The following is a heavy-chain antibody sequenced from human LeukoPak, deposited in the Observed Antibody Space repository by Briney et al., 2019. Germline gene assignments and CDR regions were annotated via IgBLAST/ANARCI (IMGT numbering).Heavy chain of an antibody. V-gene: IGHV3-21*01. Sequence: GGSLRLPCAASGFTFSSYSMNWVRQAPGKGLEWVSSISSSSSYIYYADSVKGRFTIPRDNAKNSLYLQMNSLRAEDTAVYYCARGSSGWYGVWGQGTLVTVYS. J-gene: IGHJ4*02. D-gene: IGHD6-19*01. CDR2: ISSSSSYI. CDR1: GFTFSSYS. CDR3: ARGSSGWYGV.